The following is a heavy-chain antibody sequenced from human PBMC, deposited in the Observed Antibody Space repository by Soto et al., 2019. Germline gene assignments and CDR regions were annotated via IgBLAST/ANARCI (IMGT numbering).Heavy chain of an antibody. D-gene: IGHD1-26*01. CDR1: GFDFGSFG. V-gene: IGHV1-58*02. J-gene: IGHJ6*02. Sequence: QMQLVQSGPEVKEPGTSVRVSCRASGFDFGSFGIQFLRQTRGRGLEWTGWIVVVSGSTNYARHFQGRVASSRDMSANTAYLDLYDLKSDDTADYFCSADHPHMAMGWPVWGQGTTVTVSS. CDR3: SADHPHMAMGWPV. CDR2: IVVVSGST.